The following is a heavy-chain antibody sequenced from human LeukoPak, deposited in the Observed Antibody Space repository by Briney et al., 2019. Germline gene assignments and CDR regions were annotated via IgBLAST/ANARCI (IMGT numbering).Heavy chain of an antibody. J-gene: IGHJ4*02. CDR2: IYSGGST. Sequence: GGSLRLSCAASGFIVSSNYMTWVRQAPGKGLEWVSVIYSGGSTYYADSVKGRFTISRDNSKNTLYLQMNSLRAEDTAVYYCARGLLVPPDYWGQGTLVTVSS. CDR3: ARGLLVPPDY. D-gene: IGHD2-2*01. CDR1: GFIVSSNY. V-gene: IGHV3-66*01.